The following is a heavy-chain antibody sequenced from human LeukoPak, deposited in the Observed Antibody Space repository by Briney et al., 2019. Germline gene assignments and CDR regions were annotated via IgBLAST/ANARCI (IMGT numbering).Heavy chain of an antibody. CDR3: ANSMGPSIAAAYLDY. Sequence: GGSLRLSCADSGFTFSSFGMHWVRQAPGKGLEGVAVISYDGSKKYYADSVKGRFTPSTDKSKSTPYLQMNSPRAERTAVYYCANSMGPSIAAAYLDYWGQRTLVTLSS. J-gene: IGHJ4*02. D-gene: IGHD6-13*01. CDR1: GFTFSSFG. CDR2: ISYDGSKK. V-gene: IGHV3-30*18.